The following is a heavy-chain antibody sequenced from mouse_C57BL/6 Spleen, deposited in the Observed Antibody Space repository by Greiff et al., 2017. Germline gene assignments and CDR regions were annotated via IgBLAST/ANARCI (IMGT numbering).Heavy chain of an antibody. CDR2: INPSSGYT. CDR3: ARWEDYYGSNDY. CDR1: GYTFTSYW. D-gene: IGHD1-1*01. V-gene: IGHV1-7*01. J-gene: IGHJ2*01. Sequence: VKLVESGAELAKPGASVKLSCKASGYTFTSYWMHWVKQRPGQGLEWIGYINPSSGYTKYNQKFKGKATLTADKSSSTAYMQLSSLTYEDSAVYYCARWEDYYGSNDYWGQGTTLTVSS.